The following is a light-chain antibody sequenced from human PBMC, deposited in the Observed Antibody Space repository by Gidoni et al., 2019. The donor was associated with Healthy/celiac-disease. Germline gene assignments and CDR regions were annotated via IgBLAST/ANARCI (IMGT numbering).Light chain of an antibody. Sequence: EIVLTQSPGPLSLSPGERATLSCRASQSVSSSYLAWYQQKPGQAPRLLIYGASSRATGIPDRFSGSGSGTDFTLTISRLEPEDFAVYYCQQYGSLWTFXQGTKVEIK. CDR1: QSVSSSY. CDR2: GAS. V-gene: IGKV3-20*01. CDR3: QQYGSLWT. J-gene: IGKJ1*01.